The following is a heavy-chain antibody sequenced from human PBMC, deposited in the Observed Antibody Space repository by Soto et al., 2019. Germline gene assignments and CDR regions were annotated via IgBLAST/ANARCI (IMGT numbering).Heavy chain of an antibody. CDR3: ARDLVPVGGRRSLWRFNWFDP. V-gene: IGHV3-30-3*01. D-gene: IGHD1-26*01. CDR2: ISYDGSNK. CDR1: GFTFSSYA. Sequence: LRLSCAASGFTFSSYAMHWVRQAPGKGLEWVAVISYDGSNKYYADSVKGRFTISRDNSKNTLYLQMNSLRAEDTAVYYCARDLVPVGGRRSLWRFNWFDPWGQGTLVTVSS. J-gene: IGHJ5*02.